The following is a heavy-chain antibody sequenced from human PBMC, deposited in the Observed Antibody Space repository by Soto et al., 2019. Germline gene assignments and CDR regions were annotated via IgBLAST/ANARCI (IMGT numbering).Heavy chain of an antibody. CDR2: ISAYNGNT. CDR3: ARDFAYFDS. D-gene: IGHD3-3*01. Sequence: ASVKVSCKASGYTFTSYGISWVRQAPGQGLEWMGWISAYNGNTNYAQKLQGRVTMTTDTSKNQFSLNLDSVTAADTAVYFCARDFAYFDSWGQGTLVTVSS. V-gene: IGHV1-18*04. J-gene: IGHJ4*02. CDR1: GYTFTSYG.